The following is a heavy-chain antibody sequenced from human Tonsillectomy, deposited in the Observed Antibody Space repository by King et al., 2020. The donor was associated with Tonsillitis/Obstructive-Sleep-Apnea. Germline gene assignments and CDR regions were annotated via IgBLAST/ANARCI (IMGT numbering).Heavy chain of an antibody. D-gene: IGHD6-6*01. V-gene: IGHV3-74*01. CDR2: INSDGSST. J-gene: IGHJ4*02. Sequence: VQLVESGGGLVQPGGSLRLSCAASGFTFSSYWMHWVRQAPGKGLVWGSRINSDGSSTGYADSVKGRYTNSRDNAKNTLDLQMKRLRAEDTAVYYCAREGYSSSSPIDYWGQGTLVTVSS. CDR3: AREGYSSSSPIDY. CDR1: GFTFSSYW.